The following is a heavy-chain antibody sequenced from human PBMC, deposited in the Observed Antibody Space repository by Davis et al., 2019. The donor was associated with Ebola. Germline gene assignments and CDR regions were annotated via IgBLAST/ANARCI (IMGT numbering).Heavy chain of an antibody. V-gene: IGHV3-30-3*01. CDR1: GFTFSTYA. D-gene: IGHD6-13*01. CDR3: ATLRGSSSWYSNYYFYGMDV. J-gene: IGHJ6*02. CDR2: ISHDGSNK. Sequence: PGGSLRLSCAASGFTFSTYAMYWVRQAPGKGLEWVAIISHDGSNKYYADSVKGRFTISRDNSKNTLYLQMNSLRAEDTAVYYCATLRGSSSWYSNYYFYGMDVWGQGTTVTVSS.